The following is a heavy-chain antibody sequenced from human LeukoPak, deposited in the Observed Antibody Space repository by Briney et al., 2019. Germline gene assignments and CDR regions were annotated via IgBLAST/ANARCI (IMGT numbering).Heavy chain of an antibody. CDR2: ITSGSRT. Sequence: QPGGSLRLSCTASGFTFSNYNMTWVRQAPGKGLEWVSTITSGSRTYHADSVKGRFTVSRDNSKNTLFLQMNSLRVEDTAVYFCAAKVGGDYYDYWGQGTLVTVSS. J-gene: IGHJ4*02. CDR1: GFTFSNYN. V-gene: IGHV3-53*01. CDR3: AAKVGGDYYDY. D-gene: IGHD2-21*01.